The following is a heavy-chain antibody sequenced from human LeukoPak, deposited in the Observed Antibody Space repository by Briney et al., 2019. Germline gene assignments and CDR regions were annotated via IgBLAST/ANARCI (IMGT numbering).Heavy chain of an antibody. V-gene: IGHV3-66*01. CDR2: IYSGGST. CDR3: MGLRFLPTGGMDV. CDR1: GFTVSSNY. J-gene: IGHJ6*02. Sequence: QPGGSQRLSCAASGFTVSSNYMSWVRQAPGKGLEWVSVIYSGGSTYYADSVKGRFTISRDNSKNTLYLQMNSLRAEDTAVYYCMGLRFLPTGGMDVWGQGTTVTVSS. D-gene: IGHD3-3*01.